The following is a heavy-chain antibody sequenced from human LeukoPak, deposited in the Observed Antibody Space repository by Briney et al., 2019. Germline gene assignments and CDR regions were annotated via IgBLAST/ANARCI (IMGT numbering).Heavy chain of an antibody. J-gene: IGHJ4*02. D-gene: IGHD3-22*01. V-gene: IGHV3-7*01. CDR1: GFTFSSYW. CDR3: ARSQRPSGYYLYYFDY. Sequence: GGSLRLSCAASGFTFSSYWMSWVRQAPGKGLEWVANIKQDGSEKYYVDSVKGRFTISRDNAKNSLYLQMNSLRAGDTAVYYCARSQRPSGYYLYYFDYWGQGTLVTVSS. CDR2: IKQDGSEK.